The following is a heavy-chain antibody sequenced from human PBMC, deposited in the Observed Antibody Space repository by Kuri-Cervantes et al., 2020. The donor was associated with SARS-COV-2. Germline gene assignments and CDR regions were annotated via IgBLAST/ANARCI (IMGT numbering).Heavy chain of an antibody. CDR2: IIPIFGTA. J-gene: IGHJ4*02. D-gene: IGHD6-19*01. Sequence: VKVSCKASGGTFSSYAISWVRQAPGQGLEWMGGIIPIFGTANYAQKFQGRVTITADESTSTAYMELSSLRSEDTAVYYCASRWGIAVAGPPDYWGQGTLVTVSS. CDR1: GGTFSSYA. CDR3: ASRWGIAVAGPPDY. V-gene: IGHV1-69*01.